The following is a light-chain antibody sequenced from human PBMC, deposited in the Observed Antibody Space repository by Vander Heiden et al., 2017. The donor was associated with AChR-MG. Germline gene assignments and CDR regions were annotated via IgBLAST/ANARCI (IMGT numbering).Light chain of an antibody. Sequence: EIVLTQSPGTLSLSPGERATLSCRASQSVSSSYLAWYQQKPGQAPRLLIYGASSRATGIPDRFSDSGSGTDSTLTISRLEPEDFAVYYCQQYGSSPFTFGPGTKVDIK. J-gene: IGKJ3*01. CDR3: QQYGSSPFT. V-gene: IGKV3-20*01. CDR1: QSVSSSY. CDR2: GAS.